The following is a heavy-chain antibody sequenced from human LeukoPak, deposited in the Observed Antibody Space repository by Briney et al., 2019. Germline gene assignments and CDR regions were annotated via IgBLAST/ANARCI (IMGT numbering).Heavy chain of an antibody. CDR3: VREDTPATANY. CDR1: GFTFSSYA. Sequence: GGSLRLSCAASGFTFSSYAMSWVRQAPGKGLEWVSAISGSGGSTHYADSVKGRFTISRDNSKDTLFLQMHSLRPGDTAVYYCVREDTPATANYWGQGTLVTISS. D-gene: IGHD2-21*02. J-gene: IGHJ4*02. V-gene: IGHV3-23*01. CDR2: ISGSGGST.